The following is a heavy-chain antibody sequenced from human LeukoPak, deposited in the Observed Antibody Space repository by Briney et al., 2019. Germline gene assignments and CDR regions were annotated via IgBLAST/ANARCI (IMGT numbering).Heavy chain of an antibody. J-gene: IGHJ3*02. D-gene: IGHD6-13*01. CDR1: GFTFSSYA. CDR2: ISGSGGST. CDR3: AKVRQQLVRRDAFDI. V-gene: IGHV3-23*01. Sequence: GGSLRLSCAASGFTFSSYAMSWVRQAPGKGLEWVSAISGSGGSTYYADSVKGRFTISRDNSKNTLYLQMNSLSAEDTAVYYCAKVRQQLVRRDAFDIWGQGTMVTVSS.